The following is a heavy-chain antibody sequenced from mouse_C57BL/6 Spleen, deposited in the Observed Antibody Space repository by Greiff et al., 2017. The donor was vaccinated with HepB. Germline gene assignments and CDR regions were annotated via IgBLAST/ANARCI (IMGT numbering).Heavy chain of an antibody. D-gene: IGHD2-5*01. Sequence: EVQLQQSGPELVKPGASVKISCKASGYTFTDYYMNWVKQSHGKSLEWIGDINPNNGGTSYNQKFKGKATLTVDKSSSTAYMDLRSLTSEDSAVYYCAPYSNYVYAMDYWGQGTSVTGSS. CDR3: APYSNYVYAMDY. CDR2: INPNNGGT. CDR1: GYTFTDYY. V-gene: IGHV1-26*01. J-gene: IGHJ4*01.